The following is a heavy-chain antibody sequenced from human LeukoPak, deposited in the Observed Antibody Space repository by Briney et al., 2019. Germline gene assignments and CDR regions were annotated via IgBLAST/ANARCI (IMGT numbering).Heavy chain of an antibody. V-gene: IGHV3-23*01. Sequence: GGSLRLSCAASGFTFSSYAMSWVRQAPGKGLDWVSGISGSGGRTYYADSVKGRFTISRDNSKNTLYLQMNSLRAEDTAVYYCAKSGSGSYKPSDYWGQGTLVTVSS. J-gene: IGHJ4*02. D-gene: IGHD3-10*01. CDR1: GFTFSSYA. CDR3: AKSGSGSYKPSDY. CDR2: ISGSGGRT.